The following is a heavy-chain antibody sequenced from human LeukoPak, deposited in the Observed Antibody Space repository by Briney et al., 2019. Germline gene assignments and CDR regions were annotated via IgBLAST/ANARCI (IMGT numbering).Heavy chain of an antibody. Sequence: PSETLSLTCTVSGGSISSSGYYWGWIRQHPGKGLEWIGYIHYSGSTFYNPSLSSPFTMSVDASKNQFSLRLSSVTAADTAVYYCARASRGYSGYDYVYYLDSWGQGTLVSVSS. CDR2: IHYSGST. CDR3: ARASRGYSGYDYVYYLDS. CDR1: GGSISSSGYY. V-gene: IGHV4-31*01. J-gene: IGHJ4*02. D-gene: IGHD5-12*01.